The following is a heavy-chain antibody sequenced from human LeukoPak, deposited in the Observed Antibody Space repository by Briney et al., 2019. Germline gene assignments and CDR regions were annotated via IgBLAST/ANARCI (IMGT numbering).Heavy chain of an antibody. J-gene: IGHJ4*02. CDR2: IYYSGST. D-gene: IGHD6-13*01. CDR1: GGSISSGSYY. V-gene: IGHV4-61*10. Sequence: PSETLSLTCTVSGGSISSGSYYWSWIRQPAGKGLEWIGYIYYSGSTNYNPSLKSRVTISVDTSKNQFSLKLSSVTAADTAVYYCARVDVVAGIDYWGQGTLVTVSS. CDR3: ARVDVVAGIDY.